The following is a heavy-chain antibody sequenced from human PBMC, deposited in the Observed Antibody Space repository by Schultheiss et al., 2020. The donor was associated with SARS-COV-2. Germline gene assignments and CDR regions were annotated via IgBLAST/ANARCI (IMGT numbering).Heavy chain of an antibody. J-gene: IGHJ6*03. CDR1: GGSFSGYY. CDR3: ARVRANYYYYMDV. V-gene: IGHV4-34*01. CDR2: INHSGST. Sequence: SQTLSLTCAVYGGSFSGYYWSWIRQPPGKGLEWIGEINHSGSTNYNPSLKSRVTISVDTSKNQFSLKLSSVTAADTAVYYCARVRANYYYYMDVWGKGTTVTVAS.